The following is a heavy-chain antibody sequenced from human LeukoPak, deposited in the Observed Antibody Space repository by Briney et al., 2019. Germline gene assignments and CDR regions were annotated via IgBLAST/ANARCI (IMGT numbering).Heavy chain of an antibody. CDR3: AAQHKLELRLSKWFDP. CDR2: IIPIFGVT. V-gene: IGHV1-69*04. CDR1: GGTFSNYV. J-gene: IGHJ5*02. Sequence: SVKVSCKTSGGTFSNYVIHWVRQAPGQGLEWMGRIIPIFGVTKYAQKFQGRVTITADTSTSTGYMELSSLRSEDTAVYYCAAQHKLELRLSKWFDPWGQGTLVTVSS. D-gene: IGHD1-7*01.